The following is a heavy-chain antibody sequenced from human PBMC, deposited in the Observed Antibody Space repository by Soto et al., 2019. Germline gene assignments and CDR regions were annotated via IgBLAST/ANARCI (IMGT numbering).Heavy chain of an antibody. J-gene: IGHJ5*02. CDR2: ISAYNGNT. CDR3: ASGYSSSSCWFDP. D-gene: IGHD6-6*01. Sequence: GASVKVSCKASGYTFTSYCLSWVRQAPGQGLEWMGWISAYNGNTNYAQKLQGRVTMTTDTSTSTAYMGLRSLRSDDTAVYYCASGYSSSSCWFDPWGQGTLVTVSS. CDR1: GYTFTSYC. V-gene: IGHV1-18*01.